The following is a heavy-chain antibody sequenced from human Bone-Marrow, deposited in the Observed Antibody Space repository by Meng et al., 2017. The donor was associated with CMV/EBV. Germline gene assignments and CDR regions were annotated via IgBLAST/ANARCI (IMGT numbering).Heavy chain of an antibody. D-gene: IGHD3-3*01. V-gene: IGHV3-21*01. J-gene: IGHJ6*02. Sequence: GESLKISCAASGFTFSSYSMNWVRQAPGKGLEWVSSISSSSSYIYYADSVKGRFTISRDNAKNSLYLQMNSLRAEDTAVYYCARDLRFLEWVLSWGYYYYGMDVWGQGTTVTVSS. CDR1: GFTFSSYS. CDR2: ISSSSSYI. CDR3: ARDLRFLEWVLSWGYYYYGMDV.